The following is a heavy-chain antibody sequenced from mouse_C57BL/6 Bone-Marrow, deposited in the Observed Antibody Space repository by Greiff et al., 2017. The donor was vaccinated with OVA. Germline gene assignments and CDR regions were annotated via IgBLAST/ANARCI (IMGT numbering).Heavy chain of an antibody. Sequence: QVQLQQPGAELVRPGSSVKLSCKASGYTFTSYWMHWVKQRPIQGLEWIGNIDPSDSETHYNQKFKDKATLTVEKSSSTAYMQLSSLTSEDSAVYYCAREGNLYYFDYGGQGTTLTVSS. V-gene: IGHV1-52*01. CDR2: IDPSDSET. CDR1: GYTFTSYW. J-gene: IGHJ2*01. CDR3: AREGNLYYFDY.